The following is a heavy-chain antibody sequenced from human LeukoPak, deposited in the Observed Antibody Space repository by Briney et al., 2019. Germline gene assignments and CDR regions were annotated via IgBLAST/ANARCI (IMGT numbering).Heavy chain of an antibody. CDR3: ARESPQRSGYSYPH. V-gene: IGHV1-18*01. D-gene: IGHD5-18*01. J-gene: IGHJ4*02. CDR2: INVGNGDT. Sequence: ASVKVSCKASGYTFTSYGISWVRQAPGQGLEWMGWINVGNGDTKYSQKFQGRVTITRDTSASTAYMELSSLRSEDTAVYYCARESPQRSGYSYPHWGQGTLVTVSS. CDR1: GYTFTSYG.